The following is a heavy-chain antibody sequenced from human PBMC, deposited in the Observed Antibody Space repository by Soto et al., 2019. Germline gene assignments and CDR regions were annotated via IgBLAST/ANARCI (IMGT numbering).Heavy chain of an antibody. D-gene: IGHD3-22*01. V-gene: IGHV1-18*01. CDR1: GYTFTSYG. CDR2: ISAYNGNT. J-gene: IGHJ5*02. Sequence: QVQLVQSGAEVKKPGASVKVSCKASGYTFTSYGISWVRQAPGQGLEWMGWISAYNGNTNYAQKLQGRVTMTTDTSTSTAYMELRSLRSDDTTVYYCARGLYYYDSSGYLNWFDPWGQGTLVTVSS. CDR3: ARGLYYYDSSGYLNWFDP.